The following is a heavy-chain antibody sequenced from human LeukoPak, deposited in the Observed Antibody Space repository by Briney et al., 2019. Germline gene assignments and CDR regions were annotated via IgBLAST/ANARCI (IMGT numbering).Heavy chain of an antibody. J-gene: IGHJ6*02. V-gene: IGHV4-4*07. CDR3: ARGPTFPAPYCSSTSCHDYYYGMDV. CDR2: IYTSGST. Sequence: SETLSLTCTVSGGSISSYYWSWIRQPAGKGLEWIGRIYTSGSTNYNPSLKSRVTMSVDTSKNQFSLKLSSVTAADTAVYYCARGPTFPAPYCSSTSCHDYYYGMDVWGQGTTVTVSS. D-gene: IGHD2-2*01. CDR1: GGSISSYY.